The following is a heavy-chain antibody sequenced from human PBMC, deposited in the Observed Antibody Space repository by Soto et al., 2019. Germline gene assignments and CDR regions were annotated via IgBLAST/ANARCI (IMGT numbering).Heavy chain of an antibody. CDR1: GYSFTSYW. Sequence: PGESLKISCKGSGYSFTSYWISWLRQMPGKGLEWMGRIDPSDSYTNYSPSFQGHVTISADKSISTAYLQWRSLKASDTAMYYCARLGGDSPTIVGVTSSHYYYYGMDVWGQGTTVTGFS. J-gene: IGHJ6*02. V-gene: IGHV5-10-1*01. D-gene: IGHD1-26*01. CDR2: IDPSDSYT. CDR3: ARLGGDSPTIVGVTSSHYYYYGMDV.